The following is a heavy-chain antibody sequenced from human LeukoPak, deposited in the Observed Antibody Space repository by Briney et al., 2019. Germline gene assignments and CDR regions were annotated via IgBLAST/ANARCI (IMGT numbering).Heavy chain of an antibody. J-gene: IGHJ4*02. CDR1: GYTFTSYD. CDR2: MNPSSGNT. CDR3: ARAPLNAYYYDSSNIDY. Sequence: ASVRVSCKASGYTFTSYDINWVRQATGQGLEWMGWMNPSSGNTGYAQKFQGRVTITRNTSISTAYMELSSLRSEDTAVYYCARAPLNAYYYDSSNIDYWGQGTLVTVSS. D-gene: IGHD3-22*01. V-gene: IGHV1-8*03.